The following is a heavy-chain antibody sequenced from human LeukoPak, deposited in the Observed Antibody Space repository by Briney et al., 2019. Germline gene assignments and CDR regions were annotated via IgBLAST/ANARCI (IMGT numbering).Heavy chain of an antibody. CDR2: IYYSGST. J-gene: IGHJ6*03. CDR1: GFTFSSHG. CDR3: ARLAAGYDILTGYYPSFYYYYMDV. D-gene: IGHD3-9*01. V-gene: IGHV4-39*01. Sequence: GTLRLSCAASGFTFSSHGMSWIRQPPGKGLEWIGSIYYSGSTYYNPSLKSRVTISVDTSKNQFSLKLSSVTAADTAVYYCARLAAGYDILTGYYPSFYYYYMDVWGKGTTVTISS.